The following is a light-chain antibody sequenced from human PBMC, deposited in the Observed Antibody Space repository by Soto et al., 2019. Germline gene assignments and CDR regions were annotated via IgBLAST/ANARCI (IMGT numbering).Light chain of an antibody. CDR3: QQYGDSPRT. CDR2: GAS. V-gene: IGKV3-20*01. Sequence: EIVLTQSPGTLSLSPGERATLSCRASQSVSSSYLAWYHQKPGQAPRLLIYGASSRATGIPDRFSGSESGTDFTLTISRLEPEDFAVYYCQQYGDSPRTFGQGTNVDIK. CDR1: QSVSSSY. J-gene: IGKJ1*01.